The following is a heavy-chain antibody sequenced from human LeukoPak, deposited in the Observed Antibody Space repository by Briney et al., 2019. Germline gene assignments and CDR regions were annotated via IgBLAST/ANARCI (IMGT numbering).Heavy chain of an antibody. V-gene: IGHV3-30*18. CDR3: AKGGTYRDYFDY. Sequence: GGSLRLSCAASGFSFSNYGIHWVRQAPGKGLEWVTVISHDGSNKYYADSVKGRFTISRDNFKNTLYLQMNSLRAEDTAVYYCAKGGTYRDYFDYWGQGTLVTVSS. CDR2: ISHDGSNK. J-gene: IGHJ4*02. CDR1: GFSFSNYG. D-gene: IGHD3-16*01.